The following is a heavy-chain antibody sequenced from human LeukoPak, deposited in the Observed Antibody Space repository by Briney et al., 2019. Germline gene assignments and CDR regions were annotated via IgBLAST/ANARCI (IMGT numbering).Heavy chain of an antibody. CDR2: IYYSGTT. D-gene: IGHD1-26*01. CDR1: GGSISSSSYY. CDR3: ARDRVGATTWLDY. Sequence: SETLSLTCTVSGGSISSSSYYWGWIRQPPGEGLEWIASIYYSGTTYYNPSLKSRVTISVDTSKSQFSLKLTSVTAADTAVYYCARDRVGATTWLDYWGQGALVTVSS. J-gene: IGHJ4*02. V-gene: IGHV4-39*07.